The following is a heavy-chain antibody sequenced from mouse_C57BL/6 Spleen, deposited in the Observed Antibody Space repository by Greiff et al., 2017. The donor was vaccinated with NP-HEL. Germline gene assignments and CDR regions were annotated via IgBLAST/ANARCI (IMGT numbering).Heavy chain of an antibody. J-gene: IGHJ3*01. CDR1: GYTFTDYN. V-gene: IGHV1-18*01. CDR3: ARKGNFNWDGFAY. D-gene: IGHD4-1*01. CDR2: INPNNGGT. Sequence: VQLKQSGPELVKPGASVKIPCKASGYTFTDYNMDWVKQSHGKSLEWIGDINPNNGGTIYNQKFKGKATLTVDKSSSTAYMELRSLTSEDTAVYYCARKGNFNWDGFAYWGQGTLVTVSA.